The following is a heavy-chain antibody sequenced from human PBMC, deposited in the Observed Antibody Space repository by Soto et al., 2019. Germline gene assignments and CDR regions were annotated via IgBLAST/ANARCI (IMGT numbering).Heavy chain of an antibody. CDR2: IYWDDDK. J-gene: IGHJ5*02. CDR3: AHRPNTMVRGGGFDP. Sequence: QITLKESGPTLVKHTQTLTLTCTFSGFSLSTSGVGVGWIRQPPGKALEWLALIYWDDDKRYSPSLKSRLTTTKDTSKNQVVLTMTNMDPVDTATYYCAHRPNTMVRGGGFDPWGQGTLVTVSS. D-gene: IGHD3-10*01. V-gene: IGHV2-5*02. CDR1: GFSLSTSGVG.